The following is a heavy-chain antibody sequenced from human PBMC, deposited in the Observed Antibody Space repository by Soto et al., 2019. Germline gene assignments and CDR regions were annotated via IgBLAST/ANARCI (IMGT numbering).Heavy chain of an antibody. CDR2: ISGSGEIT. Sequence: EVQILESGGGLEQPGGSLRLSCAASGFTFSNYVMNWVRQAPGKGPEWVSSISGSGEITYYADSVKGRFTISRDNSKNTLHLQMNSLRGEDSALYYCAKDLRPFRTDPNFGMDVWGQGTTVTVS. V-gene: IGHV3-23*01. CDR3: AKDLRPFRTDPNFGMDV. D-gene: IGHD3-10*01. J-gene: IGHJ6*02. CDR1: GFTFSNYV.